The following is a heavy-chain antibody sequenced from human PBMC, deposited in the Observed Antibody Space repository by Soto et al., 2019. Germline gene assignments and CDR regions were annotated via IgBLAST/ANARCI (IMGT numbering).Heavy chain of an antibody. V-gene: IGHV1-58*01. Sequence: SVKVSCKASGFTFTTSAVQWVRQARGQGLEWIGWIVVGSGNTNYAQNFQERVTITRDMSTSTAYMELSSLRSEDTGVYYCADMATGDYWGQGTLVTVSS. CDR2: IVVGSGNT. CDR1: GFTFTTSA. D-gene: IGHD5-12*01. J-gene: IGHJ4*02. CDR3: ADMATGDY.